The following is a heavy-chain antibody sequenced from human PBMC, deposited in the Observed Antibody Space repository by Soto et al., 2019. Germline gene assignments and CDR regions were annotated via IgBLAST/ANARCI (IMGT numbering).Heavy chain of an antibody. Sequence: PGGSLRLSCAASGFTFGTYSMNWVRQAPGKGLEWVSGIYGNGGGTFYADSVKGRFTISRDNSRNTLYLQMNSLRAEDTAVYYCAKDVRPDGHWELDYSGQGTSVTVSS. D-gene: IGHD7-27*01. J-gene: IGHJ4*02. CDR3: AKDVRPDGHWELDY. CDR2: IYGNGGGT. CDR1: GFTFGTYS. V-gene: IGHV3-23*01.